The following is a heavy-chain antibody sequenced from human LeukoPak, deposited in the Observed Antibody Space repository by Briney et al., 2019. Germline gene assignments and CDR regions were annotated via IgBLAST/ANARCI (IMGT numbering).Heavy chain of an antibody. V-gene: IGHV3-23*01. CDR2: ISGSGGST. CDR1: GFTFSGYA. Sequence: QPGGSLRLSCAASGFTFSGYAMSWVRQAPGKGLEWVSTISGSGGSTYYADSVKGRFTISRDNSKNRLYLQMNSLSDEDTAVYFCAKRIFGCSGGSCYSTLDYWGQGTLVTVSS. D-gene: IGHD2-15*01. J-gene: IGHJ4*02. CDR3: AKRIFGCSGGSCYSTLDY.